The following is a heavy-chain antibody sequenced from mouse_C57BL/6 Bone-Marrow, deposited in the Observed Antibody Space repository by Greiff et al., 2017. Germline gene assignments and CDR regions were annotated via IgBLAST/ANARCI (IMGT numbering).Heavy chain of an antibody. J-gene: IGHJ4*01. CDR3: AGYDSYYAMDY. D-gene: IGHD2-2*01. V-gene: IGHV1-64*01. CDR2: IHPNSGST. CDR1: GYTFTSYW. Sequence: QVHVKQPGAELVKPGASVKLSCKASGYTFTSYWMHWVKQRPGQGLEWIGMIHPNSGSTNYNEKFKSKATLTVDKSSSTAYMQLSSLTSEDSAVYYCAGYDSYYAMDYWGQGTSVTVSS.